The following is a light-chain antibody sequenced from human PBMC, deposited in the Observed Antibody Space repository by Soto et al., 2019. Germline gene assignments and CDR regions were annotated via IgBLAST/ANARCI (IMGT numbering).Light chain of an antibody. CDR2: EVT. Sequence: QSVLTQPASVSGSPGQSITISCTGTSSDVGSYSLVSWYQHHPDKAPKFIISEVTKRPSGVSNRFSGSKSGNTASLTISGLQAEDEAHYYCCSYAGGSIGVFGGGTKLTVL. V-gene: IGLV2-23*02. CDR1: SSDVGSYSL. J-gene: IGLJ3*02. CDR3: CSYAGGSIGV.